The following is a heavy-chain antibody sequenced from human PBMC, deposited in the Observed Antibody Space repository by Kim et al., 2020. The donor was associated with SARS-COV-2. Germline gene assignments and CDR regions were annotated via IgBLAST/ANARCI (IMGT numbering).Heavy chain of an antibody. D-gene: IGHD2-2*01. CDR3: ARSAPFWYCSSTSCLEAYYYYGMDV. Sequence: ASVKVSCKASGYTFTSYAMNWVRQAPGQGLEWMGWINTNTGNPTYAQGFTGRFVFSLDTSVSTAYLQISSLKAEDTAVYYCARSAPFWYCSSTSCLEAYYYYGMDVWGQGTTVTVSS. CDR1: GYTFTSYA. J-gene: IGHJ6*02. V-gene: IGHV7-4-1*02. CDR2: INTNTGNP.